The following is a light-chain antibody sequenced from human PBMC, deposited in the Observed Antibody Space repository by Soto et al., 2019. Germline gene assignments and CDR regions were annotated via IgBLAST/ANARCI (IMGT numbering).Light chain of an antibody. CDR3: LQALQTPIT. V-gene: IGKV2-28*01. Sequence: DIVMTQSPLSLPVTPGEPASISRRSSQSLLHSNGNNYWDWYLQKPGQSPQLLLYLASNRASGVPDRFSGSGSGTDFTLKISRVEAEDVGVYYCLQALQTPITFGQGTRLEIK. CDR2: LAS. J-gene: IGKJ5*01. CDR1: QSLLHSNGNNY.